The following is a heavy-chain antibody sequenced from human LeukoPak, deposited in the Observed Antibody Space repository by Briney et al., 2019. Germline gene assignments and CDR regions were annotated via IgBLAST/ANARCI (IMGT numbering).Heavy chain of an antibody. V-gene: IGHV3-9*03. J-gene: IGHJ6*03. CDR2: ITWNSDNI. Sequence: GGSLRLSCAASGFTFDDYAMHWVRQAPGKGLEWVSGITWNSDNIEYADSVKGRFTISRDNAKNSLYLQMNSLRAEDMALYYCAKGGGGRLIYYYYMDVWGKGTTVTVSS. CDR1: GFTFDDYA. CDR3: AKGGGGRLIYYYYMDV. D-gene: IGHD3-16*01.